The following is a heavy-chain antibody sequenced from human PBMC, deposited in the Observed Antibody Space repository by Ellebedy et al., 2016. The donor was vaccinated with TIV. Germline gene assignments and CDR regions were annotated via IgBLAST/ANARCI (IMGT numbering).Heavy chain of an antibody. V-gene: IGHV3-23*01. D-gene: IGHD4-17*01. Sequence: GESLKISCAASGFTFNNYGMSWVRPAPGKGLEWVSTISGRGGSTYYAGSVKGRFTVSRDTSKNTLYLRVNSLRAEDTAVYYCAKDFIYGDYADFWGQGTLVTVSS. CDR1: GFTFNNYG. J-gene: IGHJ4*02. CDR2: ISGRGGST. CDR3: AKDFIYGDYADF.